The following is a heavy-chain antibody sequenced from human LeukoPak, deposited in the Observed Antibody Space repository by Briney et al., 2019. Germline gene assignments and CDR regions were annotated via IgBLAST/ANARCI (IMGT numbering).Heavy chain of an antibody. V-gene: IGHV4-39*07. J-gene: IGHJ5*02. CDR3: ARERRYSYGYDWFDP. CDR2: IYTSGST. CDR1: GGSISSSSYY. Sequence: SETLSLTCTVSGGSISSSSYYWGWIRQPPGKGLEWIGSIYTSGSTNYNPSLKSRVTMSVDTSKNQFSLKLSSVTAADTAVYYCARERRYSYGYDWFDPWGEGTLV. D-gene: IGHD5-18*01.